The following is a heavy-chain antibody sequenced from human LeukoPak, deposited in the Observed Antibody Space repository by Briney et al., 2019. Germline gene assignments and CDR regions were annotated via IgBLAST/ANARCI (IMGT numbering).Heavy chain of an antibody. CDR1: GGSISSSSYY. Sequence: PSETLSLTCTVSGGSISSSSYYWGWIRQPPGKGLEWIGSIYYSGSTYYNRSLKSRVTISVDTSKNQFSLKLSSVTAADTAVYYCARTYYDSSGYYYAGETHDAFDIWGQGTMVTVSS. CDR3: ARTYYDSSGYYYAGETHDAFDI. V-gene: IGHV4-39*01. D-gene: IGHD3-22*01. CDR2: IYYSGST. J-gene: IGHJ3*02.